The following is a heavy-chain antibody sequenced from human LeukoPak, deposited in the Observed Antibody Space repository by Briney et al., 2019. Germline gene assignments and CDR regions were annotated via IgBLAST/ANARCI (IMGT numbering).Heavy chain of an antibody. V-gene: IGHV3-21*01. CDR3: AKDRSHAFDI. J-gene: IGHJ3*02. Sequence: GGSLRLSCATSGFTFNNYNMNWVRQAPGRALEWVSSITSSGTYIFYADSVKGRFTISRDNAKNSLYLQMNSLRAEDTAVYYCAKDRSHAFDIWGQGTMVTVSS. CDR1: GFTFNNYN. CDR2: ITSSGTYI.